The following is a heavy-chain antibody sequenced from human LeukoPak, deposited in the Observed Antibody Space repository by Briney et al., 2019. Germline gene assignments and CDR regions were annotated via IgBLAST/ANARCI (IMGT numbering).Heavy chain of an antibody. D-gene: IGHD2-15*01. CDR2: TYPGDSNT. CDR3: VRSPACSSGTCYPNWFDP. CDR1: GYIFTNNW. V-gene: IGHV5-51*01. Sequence: GESLKISCKGSGYIFTNNWIGWVRRMPGKGLEWMGITYPGDSNTRYSPSFQGQVTISADKSISSAYLQWSSLKASDTAMYYCVRSPACSSGTCYPNWFDPWGQGTLVTVSS. J-gene: IGHJ5*02.